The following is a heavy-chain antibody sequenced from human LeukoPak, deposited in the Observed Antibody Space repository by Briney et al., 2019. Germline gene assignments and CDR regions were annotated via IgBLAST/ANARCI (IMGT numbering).Heavy chain of an antibody. Sequence: GGSLRLSCTASGFTFSAYAMMWVRQAPGKGPEWVSAIRGGGTSEFYADSVKGRFRISRDNSKDTLFLQMNSLRAEDTAVYYCARNPSGDYIGAFDMWGPGTTVTVSS. V-gene: IGHV3-23*01. J-gene: IGHJ3*02. CDR1: GFTFSAYA. CDR2: IRGGGTSE. D-gene: IGHD4-17*01. CDR3: ARNPSGDYIGAFDM.